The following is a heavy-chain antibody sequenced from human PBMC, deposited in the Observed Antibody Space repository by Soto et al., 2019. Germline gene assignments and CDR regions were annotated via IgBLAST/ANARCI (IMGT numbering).Heavy chain of an antibody. CDR3: ARDYRRIAVARSWGWYFDL. D-gene: IGHD6-19*01. V-gene: IGHV3-48*01. J-gene: IGHJ2*01. CDR1: GFTSSSYS. CDR2: ISSSSSTI. Sequence: PGGSLRLSCAASGFTSSSYSMNWVCQAPGKGLEWVSYISSSSSTIYYADSVKGRFTISRDNAKNSLYLQMNSLRAEDTAVYYCARDYRRIAVARSWGWYFDLWGRGTLVTVSS.